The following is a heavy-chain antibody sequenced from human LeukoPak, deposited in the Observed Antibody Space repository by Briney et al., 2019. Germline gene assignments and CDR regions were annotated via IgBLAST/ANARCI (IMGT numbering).Heavy chain of an antibody. V-gene: IGHV4-4*07. J-gene: IGHJ6*03. CDR3: ARDGYGSSMDV. CDR1: GASISTYY. CDR2: RFSSGIT. Sequence: SETLSLTXTVSGASISTYYWSWIRQPAGKGLEWIGRRFSSGITNYNPSLKSRVTMSVDMSKNQFSLKLNSVTAADTAVYYCARDGYGSSMDVWGKGTTVTVSS. D-gene: IGHD6-13*01.